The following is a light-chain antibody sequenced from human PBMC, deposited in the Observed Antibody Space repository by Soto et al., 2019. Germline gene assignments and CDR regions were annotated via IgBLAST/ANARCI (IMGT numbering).Light chain of an antibody. Sequence: EIVLTQFPGTFSLSQGERPTLSCRAGESVSSDYLAWYQQKPGQAPRLLIYGASGRATGIPDRFSGSGSGTDFTLTISRLQPEDFAVFYCHQYDYSPWTFGQGTKVDIK. J-gene: IGKJ1*01. V-gene: IGKV3-20*01. CDR3: HQYDYSPWT. CDR1: ESVSSDY. CDR2: GAS.